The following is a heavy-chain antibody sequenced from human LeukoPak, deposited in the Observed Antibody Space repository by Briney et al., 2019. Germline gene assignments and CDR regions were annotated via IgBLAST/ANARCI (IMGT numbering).Heavy chain of an antibody. J-gene: IGHJ5*02. D-gene: IGHD3-10*01. CDR2: ISYEGSNK. CDR3: AKDRRIGAGHSGGADA. Sequence: PGGSLRLSCAASGFPFSSYGMHWVRQAPGKGLEWMTFISYEGSNKYHLDSVKGRFTVSRDNSKKTLYLQMNSLRDEDTAVYYCAKDRRIGAGHSGGADAWGQGILVAVSS. V-gene: IGHV3-30*18. CDR1: GFPFSSYG.